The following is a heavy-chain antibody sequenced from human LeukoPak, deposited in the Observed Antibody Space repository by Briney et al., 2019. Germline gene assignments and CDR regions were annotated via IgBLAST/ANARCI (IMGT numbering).Heavy chain of an antibody. Sequence: TXXXSADSISSNNWWSWVRQPPGKGLEWIGEIYHSGSTNYNPSLKSRVTISIDVSKNQFSLELSSVTAADTAVYYXXXXXXVXXLRAEYWGXGXLVTVSS. CDR2: IYHSGST. CDR1: ADSISSNNW. CDR3: XXXXXVXXLRAEY. J-gene: IGHJ4*02. V-gene: IGHV4-4*02.